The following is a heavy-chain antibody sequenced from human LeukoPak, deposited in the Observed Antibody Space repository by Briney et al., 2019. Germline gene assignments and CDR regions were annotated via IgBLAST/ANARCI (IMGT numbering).Heavy chain of an antibody. V-gene: IGHV4-59*01. CDR1: GGSISSYY. CDR2: IYYSGST. CDR3: ARATSSGYYYLP. J-gene: IGHJ5*02. D-gene: IGHD3-22*01. Sequence: PSETLSLTCTVSGGSISSYYWSWIRRPPGKGLEWIGYIYYSGSTNYNPSLKSRVTISVDTSKNQFSLKLSSVTAADTAVYYCARATSSGYYYLPWGQGTLVTVSS.